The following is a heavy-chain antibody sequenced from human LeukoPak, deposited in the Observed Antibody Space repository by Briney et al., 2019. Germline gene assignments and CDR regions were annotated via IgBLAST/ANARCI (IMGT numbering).Heavy chain of an antibody. CDR3: ARDSGDYCSSTSCYEGFDY. V-gene: IGHV3-30*04. Sequence: PGGSLRLSCAASGFTFSSYAMHGVRRAPGKGLEWVAVISYDGSNKYYADSVKGRFTISRDNSKNTLYLQMNSLRAEDTAVYYCARDSGDYCSSTSCYEGFDYWGQGTLVTVSS. CDR1: GFTFSSYA. CDR2: ISYDGSNK. J-gene: IGHJ4*02. D-gene: IGHD2-2*01.